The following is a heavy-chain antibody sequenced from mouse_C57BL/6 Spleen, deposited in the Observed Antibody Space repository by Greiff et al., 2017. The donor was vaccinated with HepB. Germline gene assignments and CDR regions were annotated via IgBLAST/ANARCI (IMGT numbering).Heavy chain of an antibody. CDR3: ARGGDYSWFAY. CDR2: IHPNSGST. J-gene: IGHJ3*01. Sequence: QVQLQQPGAELVKPGASVKLSCKASGYTFTSYWMHWVKQRPGQSLEWIGMIHPNSGSTNYNEKFKSKATLTVDKSSSTAYMQLSSLTSEDSAVYYCARGGDYSWFAYWGQGTLVTVSA. V-gene: IGHV1-64*01. CDR1: GYTFTSYW. D-gene: IGHD2-4*01.